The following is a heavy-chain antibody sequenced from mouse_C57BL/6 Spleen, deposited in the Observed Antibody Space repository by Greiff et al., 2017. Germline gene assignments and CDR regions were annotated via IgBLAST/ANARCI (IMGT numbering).Heavy chain of an antibody. CDR2: INPNNGGT. D-gene: IGHD2-4*01. J-gene: IGHJ2*01. CDR1: GYTFTDYN. V-gene: IGHV1-18*01. Sequence: DVQLQESGPELVKPGASVKIPCKASGYTFTDYNMDWVKQSHGKSLEWIGDINPNNGGTIYSQKFKGKATWTVDKSSSTAYMELRSLTSEDTAVYYCAREGDYGHFDYWGQGTTLTVSS. CDR3: AREGDYGHFDY.